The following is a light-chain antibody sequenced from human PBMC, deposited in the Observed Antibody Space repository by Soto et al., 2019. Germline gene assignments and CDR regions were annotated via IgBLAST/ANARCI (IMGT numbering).Light chain of an antibody. Sequence: QSVLTQPPSASGSPGQSVTISCTGTSSDVGGYNYVSWYQHHPGKAPKLIIYEVSKRPSGVPDRISGSKSGNTASLTVSGLQAEDEAEYYCSSYAGTNIYVVFGGGTKLTVL. CDR3: SSYAGTNIYVV. CDR2: EVS. V-gene: IGLV2-8*01. CDR1: SSDVGGYNY. J-gene: IGLJ2*01.